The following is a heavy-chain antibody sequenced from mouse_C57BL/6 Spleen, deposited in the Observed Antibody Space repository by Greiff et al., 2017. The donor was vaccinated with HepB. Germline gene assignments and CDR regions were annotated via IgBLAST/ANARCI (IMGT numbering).Heavy chain of an antibody. Sequence: QVQLKQSGAELMKPGASVKLSCKATGYTFTGYWIEWVKQRPGHGLEWIGEILPGSGSTNYNEKFKGKATLTADTSSNTAYMQLSSLTTEDSAIYYCARRWGHFDYWGQGTTLTVSS. CDR2: ILPGSGST. D-gene: IGHD1-1*02. CDR3: ARRWGHFDY. J-gene: IGHJ2*01. CDR1: GYTFTGYW. V-gene: IGHV1-9*01.